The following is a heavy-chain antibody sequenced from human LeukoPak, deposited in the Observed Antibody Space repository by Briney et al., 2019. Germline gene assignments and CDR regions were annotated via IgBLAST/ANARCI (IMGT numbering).Heavy chain of an antibody. D-gene: IGHD6-13*01. CDR3: ARDGAYSSSWYDPFFDY. Sequence: SETLSLTCTVSGGSISSYYWSWIRQPPGKGLEWIGYIYYSGSTNYNPSLKSRVTISVDTSKKQFSLKLSSVTAADTAVYYCARDGAYSSSWYDPFFDYWGQGTLVTVSS. CDR1: GGSISSYY. J-gene: IGHJ4*02. V-gene: IGHV4-59*12. CDR2: IYYSGST.